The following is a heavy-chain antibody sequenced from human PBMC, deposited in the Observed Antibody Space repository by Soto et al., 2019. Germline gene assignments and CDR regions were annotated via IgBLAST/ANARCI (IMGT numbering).Heavy chain of an antibody. V-gene: IGHV4-30-2*01. Sequence: QLQLQESGPGLVKPSQTLSLTCAVSGGSISSGVYSWSWIRQPPGKGLEWIGYIDHSGSTFSNPSLKSRVTISVDRSKIQFSLTVSSVTAAVTAVYYCARVAAPWGQGTLVSVSS. D-gene: IGHD6-25*01. CDR3: ARVAAP. J-gene: IGHJ5*02. CDR2: IDHSGST. CDR1: GGSISSGVYS.